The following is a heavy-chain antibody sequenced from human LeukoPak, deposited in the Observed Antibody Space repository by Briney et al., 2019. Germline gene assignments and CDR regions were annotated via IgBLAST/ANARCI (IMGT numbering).Heavy chain of an antibody. J-gene: IGHJ5*01. Sequence: GGSLRLSCAASGFTFNKYWMNWVRQSPGKGPEWVANIKEDSSDKNYVDSMKGRFTISRDNAKNSLYLQMNSLRVEDTAVYYCARESGRFRFDSWGQGTLVTVSS. V-gene: IGHV3-7*01. D-gene: IGHD3-3*01. CDR3: ARESGRFRFDS. CDR2: IKEDSSDK. CDR1: GFTFNKYW.